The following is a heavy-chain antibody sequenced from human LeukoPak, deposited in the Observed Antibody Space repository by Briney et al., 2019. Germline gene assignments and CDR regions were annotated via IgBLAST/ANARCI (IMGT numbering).Heavy chain of an antibody. J-gene: IGHJ6*02. CDR1: GFTFSSYA. CDR2: ISGSGGST. CDR3: AKAFKYYYYGMDV. Sequence: PGGSLRFSCAASGFTFSSYAMSWVRQAPGKGLEWVSAISGSGGSTYYADSVKGRFTISRDNSKNTLYLQMNSLRAEDTAVYYCAKAFKYYYYGMDVWGQGTTVTVSS. V-gene: IGHV3-23*01.